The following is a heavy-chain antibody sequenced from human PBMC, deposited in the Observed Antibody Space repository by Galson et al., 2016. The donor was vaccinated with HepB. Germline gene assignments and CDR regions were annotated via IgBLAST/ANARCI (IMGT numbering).Heavy chain of an antibody. CDR3: ARVGVAAAYDN. D-gene: IGHD6-13*01. V-gene: IGHV4-59*01. CDR1: GGSIIRYY. CDR2: ISYIGGST. J-gene: IGHJ4*02. Sequence: ETLSLTCTVSGGSIIRYYWCWIRPPPGKGLEWIGSISYIGGSTYYNPSLQSRLTISSHTSKNQFSRLLTSVTAADTAVYYCARVGVAAAYDNWGQGTLVTVSS.